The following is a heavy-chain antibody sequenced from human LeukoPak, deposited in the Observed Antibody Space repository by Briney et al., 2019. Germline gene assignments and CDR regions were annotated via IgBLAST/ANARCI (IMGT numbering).Heavy chain of an antibody. V-gene: IGHV3-30*04. CDR1: GFTFSGYA. Sequence: GGSLRLSCAASGFTFSGYAMHWVRQAPGKGLEWVAVISYDGSNKYYADSVKGRFTISRDNSKNTLYLQMNSLRAEDTAVYYCARERTIYSSGWYSYMDVWGKGTTVTVSS. CDR3: ARERTIYSSGWYSYMDV. J-gene: IGHJ6*03. CDR2: ISYDGSNK. D-gene: IGHD6-19*01.